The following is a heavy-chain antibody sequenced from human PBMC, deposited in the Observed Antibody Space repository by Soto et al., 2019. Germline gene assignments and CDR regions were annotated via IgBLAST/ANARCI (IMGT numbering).Heavy chain of an antibody. Sequence: GGSLRLSCAASGFAFSNYDMTWVRQAPGKGLDWVATISGSGGSTYYAASVKGRFTISRDNSKNTVYLQMNSLRVDDTAVYYCANSNCSDSRGYTYPYFDFWGQGSLVTVSS. D-gene: IGHD3-22*01. V-gene: IGHV3-23*01. J-gene: IGHJ4*02. CDR1: GFAFSNYD. CDR3: ANSNCSDSRGYTYPYFDF. CDR2: ISGSGGST.